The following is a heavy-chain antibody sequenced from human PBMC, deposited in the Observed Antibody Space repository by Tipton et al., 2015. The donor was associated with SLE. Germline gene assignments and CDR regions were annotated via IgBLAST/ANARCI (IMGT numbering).Heavy chain of an antibody. CDR1: GGSISSGPYY. CDR2: IYRTGNT. CDR3: ARGSGWYSYWYFDL. Sequence: TLSLTCTVSGGSISSGPYYWTWIRQPAGKGLEWIGRIYRTGNTIYNPSLSSRLTISVDTSKNQFSLKLSSVTAADTAVYYCARGSGWYSYWYFDLWGRGTLVTVSS. V-gene: IGHV4-61*02. J-gene: IGHJ2*01. D-gene: IGHD6-19*01.